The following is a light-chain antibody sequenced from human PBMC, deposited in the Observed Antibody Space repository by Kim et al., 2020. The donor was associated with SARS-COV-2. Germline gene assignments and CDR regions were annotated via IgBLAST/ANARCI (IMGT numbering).Light chain of an antibody. V-gene: IGLV3-19*01. CDR3: SSRDSSGDNVML. J-gene: IGLJ3*02. CDR2: GKN. CDR1: SHRNYY. Sequence: LGQTVLLPCQGDSHRNYYSSWYQQRPGQAPRLLIYGKNSRPSGISDRFSGSTSGNTASLTITATQAEDEADYFCSSRDSSGDNVMLFGGGTQLTVL.